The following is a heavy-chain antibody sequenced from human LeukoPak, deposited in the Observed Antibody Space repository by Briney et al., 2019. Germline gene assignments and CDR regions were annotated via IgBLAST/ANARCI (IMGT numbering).Heavy chain of an antibody. CDR1: GYRLTSYW. J-gene: IGHJ4*02. CDR3: ATPQVSGWNFDY. Sequence: GESLKISCKGSGYRLTSYWIGWVRQMPGKGLEWMGNIYPGDSDTRYSPSFRGQVTISADKSITTPYLQWSSLMASDTAMYSCATPQVSGWNFDYWGQGTLVSVSS. V-gene: IGHV5-51*01. CDR2: IYPGDSDT. D-gene: IGHD6-19*01.